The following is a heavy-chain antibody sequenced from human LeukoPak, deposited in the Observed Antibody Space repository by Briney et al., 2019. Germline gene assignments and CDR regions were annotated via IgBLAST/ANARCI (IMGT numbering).Heavy chain of an antibody. V-gene: IGHV3-33*01. CDR3: ARESSVGYSGYDLDY. J-gene: IGHJ4*02. CDR1: GFTFSSYG. D-gene: IGHD5-12*01. CDR2: IWYDGSNK. Sequence: GGSLRLSCAASGFTFSSYGMHWVRQAPGKGLEWVAVIWYDGSNKYHADSVKGRFTISRDNSKSTLYLQMNSLRAEDTAVYYCARESSVGYSGYDLDYWGQGTLVTVSS.